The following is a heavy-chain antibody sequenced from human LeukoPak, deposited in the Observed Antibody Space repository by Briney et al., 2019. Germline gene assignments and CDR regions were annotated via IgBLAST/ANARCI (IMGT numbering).Heavy chain of an antibody. V-gene: IGHV3-74*01. D-gene: IGHD2-2*01. CDR2: INSDGSST. CDR3: ARDPGCSSTSCYYYYMDV. Sequence: GGSLRLSCAASGFTFSSYWMHWVRRAPGKGLVWVSRINSDGSSTSYADSVKGRFTISRNNAKNTLYLQMNSLRAEDTAAYYCARDPGCSSTSCYYYYMDVWGKGTTVTVSS. CDR1: GFTFSSYW. J-gene: IGHJ6*03.